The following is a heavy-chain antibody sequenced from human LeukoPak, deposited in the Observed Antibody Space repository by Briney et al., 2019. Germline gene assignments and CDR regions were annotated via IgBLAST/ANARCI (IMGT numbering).Heavy chain of an antibody. CDR3: ARRGVQGYMDV. Sequence: GGSLRLSCAASGFTFNSYAMYWVRQAPGKGLEWISGIFGSGGSPHYADSVKGRFTISRDRSKNTFHLQMNSLRAEDTAVYSCARRGVQGYMDVWGKGTTVAVSS. J-gene: IGHJ6*03. CDR1: GFTFNSYA. D-gene: IGHD1-26*01. V-gene: IGHV3-23*01. CDR2: IFGSGGSP.